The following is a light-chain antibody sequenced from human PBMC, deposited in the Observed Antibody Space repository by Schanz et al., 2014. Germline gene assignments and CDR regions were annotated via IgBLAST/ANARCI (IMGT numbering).Light chain of an antibody. V-gene: IGLV7-46*01. CDR2: DTT. CDR1: TGAVTSGHY. J-gene: IGLJ3*02. Sequence: QAVVTQEPSLTVSPGGTVTLTCGSSTGAVTSGHYPYWFQQKPGQAPRTLIYDTTNKHSWTPARFSGSLLVGKAALTLSGVQPEDEAEYYCLLYYGDAWVFGGGTKLTVL. CDR3: LLYYGDAWV.